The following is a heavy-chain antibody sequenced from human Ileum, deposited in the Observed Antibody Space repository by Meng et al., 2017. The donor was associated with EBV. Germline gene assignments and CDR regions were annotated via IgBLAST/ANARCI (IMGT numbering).Heavy chain of an antibody. Sequence: QEQLQDAGPGMVQPSGTRSVPGAVPGGSISSSNWLSWVRQPPGKGLEWIGEIYHSGSTNYNPSLKSRVTISVDKSKNQFSLNLSSVTAADTAVYYCARVGQWLPIDYWGQGTLVTVSS. J-gene: IGHJ4*02. CDR1: GGSISSSNW. CDR2: IYHSGST. CDR3: ARVGQWLPIDY. V-gene: IGHV4-4*02. D-gene: IGHD6-19*01.